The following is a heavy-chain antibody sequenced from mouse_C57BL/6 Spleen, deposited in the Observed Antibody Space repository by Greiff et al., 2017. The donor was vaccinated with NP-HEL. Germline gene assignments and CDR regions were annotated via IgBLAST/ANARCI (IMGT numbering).Heavy chain of an antibody. Sequence: QVQLQQSGPELVKPGASVKISCKASGYAFSSSWMNWVKQRPGKGLEWIGRIYPGDGDTNYNGKFKGKATLTADKSSSTAYMQLSSLTSEDSAVYFCARWSTVVATGAMDYWGQGTSVTVSS. CDR3: ARWSTVVATGAMDY. CDR1: GYAFSSSW. V-gene: IGHV1-82*01. J-gene: IGHJ4*01. D-gene: IGHD1-1*01. CDR2: IYPGDGDT.